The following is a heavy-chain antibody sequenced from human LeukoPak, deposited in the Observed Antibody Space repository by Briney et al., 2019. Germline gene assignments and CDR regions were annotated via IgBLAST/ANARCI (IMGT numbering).Heavy chain of an antibody. D-gene: IGHD1-26*01. CDR2: IYYSGST. J-gene: IGHJ4*02. V-gene: IGHV4-39*01. CDR3: ARRWEAGYYFDY. CDR1: GGSISSSSYY. Sequence: PSETLSLTRTVSGGSISSSSYYWGWIRQPPGKGLEWIGSIYYSGSTYYNPSLKSRVTISVDTSKNQFSLKLSSVTAADTAVYYCARRWEAGYYFDYWGQGTLVTVSS.